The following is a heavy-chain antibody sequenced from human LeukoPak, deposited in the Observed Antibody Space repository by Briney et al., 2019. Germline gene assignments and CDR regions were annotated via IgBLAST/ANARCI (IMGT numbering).Heavy chain of an antibody. CDR3: ARDPGIGITGTTLVY. Sequence: GRSLRLSCAASGFTFSSYAMHWVRQAPGKGLEWVAVISYDGSNKYYADSVKGRFTISRDNSKNRLYLQTNSLRAEDTAVYYCARDPGIGITGTTLVYWGQGTLVTVSS. D-gene: IGHD1-20*01. CDR1: GFTFSSYA. V-gene: IGHV3-30*04. CDR2: ISYDGSNK. J-gene: IGHJ4*02.